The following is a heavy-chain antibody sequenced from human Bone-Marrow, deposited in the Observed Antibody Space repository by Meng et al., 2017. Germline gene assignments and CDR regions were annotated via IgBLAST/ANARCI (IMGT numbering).Heavy chain of an antibody. V-gene: IGHV4-31*03. CDR3: ARGFKYYDILTGYYNGAGWFDP. Sequence: LRLSCTVSGGSISSGGYYWSWIRQHPGKGLEWIGYIYYSGSTYYNPSLKSRVTISVDTSKNQFSLKLSSVTAADTAVYYCARGFKYYDILTGYYNGAGWFDPWGQGTLVTVSS. CDR2: IYYSGST. J-gene: IGHJ5*02. D-gene: IGHD3-9*01. CDR1: GGSISSGGYY.